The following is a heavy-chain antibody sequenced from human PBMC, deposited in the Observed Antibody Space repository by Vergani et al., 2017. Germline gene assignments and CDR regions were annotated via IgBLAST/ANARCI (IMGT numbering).Heavy chain of an antibody. V-gene: IGHV3-21*01. CDR3: ASFGGWYFDY. Sequence: EVQLVESGGGMVKPGGSLRLSCAASGFTFSSYSMNWVRQAPGKGLEWFSSISSSSSYRYYADSVKGRFTISRDNAKSSLYLQMNSLRAEDTAVYYCASFGGWYFDYWGQGTLVTVSS. CDR1: GFTFSSYS. CDR2: ISSSSSYR. J-gene: IGHJ4*02. D-gene: IGHD6-19*01.